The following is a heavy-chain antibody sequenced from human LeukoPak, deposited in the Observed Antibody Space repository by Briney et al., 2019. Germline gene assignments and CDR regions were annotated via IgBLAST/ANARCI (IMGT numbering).Heavy chain of an antibody. CDR1: GYTFTGYY. CDR3: ARESDGGYSYDYSYYYYMDV. Sequence: ASVKVSCKASGYTFTGYYMHWVRQAPGQGLEWMGRINPSSGGTNYAQKFQGRVTMTRDTSISTAYMELRSLRSDDTAVYYCARESDGGYSYDYSYYYYMDVWGKGTTVTVSS. J-gene: IGHJ6*03. D-gene: IGHD5-18*01. V-gene: IGHV1-2*06. CDR2: INPSSGGT.